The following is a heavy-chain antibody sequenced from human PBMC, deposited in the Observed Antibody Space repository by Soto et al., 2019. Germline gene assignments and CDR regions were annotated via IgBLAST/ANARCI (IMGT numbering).Heavy chain of an antibody. Sequence: EVQLVESGGGLVQPGRSLRLSCVASGLTFDSYAMQWVRQAPGKGLEWVSGISWNSGSIGYEDSVKGRFTISRDNAQNSLYLEMNSLRVEDTAFYYCVKDIHEQWLVSHFEYWGQGALVTVSS. D-gene: IGHD6-19*01. J-gene: IGHJ4*02. CDR1: GLTFDSYA. CDR3: VKDIHEQWLVSHFEY. CDR2: ISWNSGSI. V-gene: IGHV3-9*01.